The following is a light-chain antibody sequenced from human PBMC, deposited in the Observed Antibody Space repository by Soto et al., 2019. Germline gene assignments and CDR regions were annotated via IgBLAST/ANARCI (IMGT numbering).Light chain of an antibody. CDR2: WAS. J-gene: IGKJ5*01. V-gene: IGKV4-1*01. Sequence: DIVMTQSPDSQAVSLGERAPINCKSSQSVFYSSNNKNYLAWYQQKPGQPPKLLIYWASTRESGVPDRFSGSGSGTDFTLTISSLQAEDVAVYYCQQYDDLPITFGQGTRLEIK. CDR1: QSVFYSSNNKNY. CDR3: QQYDDLPIT.